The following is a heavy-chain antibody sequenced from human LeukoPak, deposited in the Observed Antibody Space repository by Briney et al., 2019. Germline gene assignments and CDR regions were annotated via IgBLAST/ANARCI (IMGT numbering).Heavy chain of an antibody. CDR1: GFTFSNAW. J-gene: IGHJ4*02. V-gene: IGHV3-7*05. D-gene: IGHD6-19*01. Sequence: GGSLRLSCAASGFTFSNAWMTWVRRAPGKGLEWVANINQDGSEKYYVDSVKGRFTISRDNSKNLLYLQMNSLRAEDTALYYCARARLTSAWAFDYWGQGSLVTVSS. CDR2: INQDGSEK. CDR3: ARARLTSAWAFDY.